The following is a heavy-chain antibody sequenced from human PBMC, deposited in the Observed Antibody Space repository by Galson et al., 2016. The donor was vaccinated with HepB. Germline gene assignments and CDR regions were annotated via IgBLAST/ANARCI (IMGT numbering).Heavy chain of an antibody. CDR1: GFTFRSYG. CDR3: AREEPCYDSSAYWDY. J-gene: IGHJ4*02. V-gene: IGHV3-30*03. Sequence: SLRLSCAASGFTFRSYGMHWVRQAPGKGLEWVAVISYDGSNKYYADSVKGRFTISRDNSKNTLYLQMNNLRVEDTALYYCAREEPCYDSSAYWDYWGQGALVTVSS. CDR2: ISYDGSNK. D-gene: IGHD3-22*01.